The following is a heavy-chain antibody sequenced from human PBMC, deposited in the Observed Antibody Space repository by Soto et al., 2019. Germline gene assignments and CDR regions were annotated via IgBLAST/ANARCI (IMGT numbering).Heavy chain of an antibody. J-gene: IGHJ4*02. Sequence: QVQLVQSGAAVKKPGSSVKVSCTASGGTFSSYAISWVRQSPGQGLEWMGGIIPIFGTANYAQKFQGRVTITADESTSPAYMELRSMRSEDTAVYYCARADPQWLGPSDTHWGQGTLVTVSS. CDR2: IIPIFGTA. D-gene: IGHD6-19*01. V-gene: IGHV1-69*01. CDR1: GGTFSSYA. CDR3: ARADPQWLGPSDTH.